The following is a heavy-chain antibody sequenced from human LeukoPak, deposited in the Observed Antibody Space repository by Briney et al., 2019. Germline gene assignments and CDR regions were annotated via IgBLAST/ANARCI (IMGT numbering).Heavy chain of an antibody. CDR2: INPSGGST. J-gene: IGHJ5*02. Sequence: GASVKVSCKASGYTFTSYYIHWMRQAPGQGLEWMGIINPSGGSTSYAQKFQGRVTMTRDTSTSTVYMELSSLRSEDTAVYYCARASEGDSSGYYYSSWFDPWGQGTLVTVSS. CDR3: ARASEGDSSGYYYSSWFDP. CDR1: GYTFTSYY. V-gene: IGHV1-46*01. D-gene: IGHD3-22*01.